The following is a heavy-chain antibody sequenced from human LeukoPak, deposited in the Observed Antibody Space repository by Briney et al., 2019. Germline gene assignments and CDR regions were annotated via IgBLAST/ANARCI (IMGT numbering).Heavy chain of an antibody. D-gene: IGHD1-1*01. CDR2: IKQDGSEK. CDR3: ARARFGTVEADY. V-gene: IGHV3-7*01. J-gene: IGHJ4*02. CDR1: GFTFSNYW. Sequence: GGSLRLSCAASGFTFSNYWMNWVRQAPGKGLEWVANIKQDGSEKYYVDSVKGRFTISRDNAKNSLYLQMNSLRAEDTAVYYCARARFGTVEADYWGQGTLVTVSS.